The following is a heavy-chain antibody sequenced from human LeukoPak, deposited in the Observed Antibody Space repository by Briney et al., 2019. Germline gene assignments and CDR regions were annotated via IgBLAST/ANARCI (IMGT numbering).Heavy chain of an antibody. CDR1: GYSFTSYW. Sequence: GESLKISCKGSGYSFTSYWIGWVRQMPGKGLEWVGIIYPGDSDTRYSPSFQGQVTISADKSISTAYLQWSSLKTSDTAMYYCARHEYVAYYGMDVWGRGTTVTVSS. V-gene: IGHV5-51*01. CDR3: ARHEYVAYYGMDV. CDR2: IYPGDSDT. D-gene: IGHD2-15*01. J-gene: IGHJ6*02.